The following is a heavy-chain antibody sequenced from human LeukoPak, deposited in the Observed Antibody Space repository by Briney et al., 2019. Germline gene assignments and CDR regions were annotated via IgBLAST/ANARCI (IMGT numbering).Heavy chain of an antibody. J-gene: IGHJ4*02. CDR2: ISYDGSNT. D-gene: IGHD5-18*01. CDR1: GFTFSSYG. CDR3: AKDLGFAQLWYFNY. Sequence: PGGSLRLSCAASGFTFSSYGMHWVRQAPGKGLVWVAGISYDGSNTYYADSVKGRFTISRDNSKNTVYLQMNSLRAEDTAVYYCAKDLGFAQLWYFNYWGQGTLVTVSS. V-gene: IGHV3-30*18.